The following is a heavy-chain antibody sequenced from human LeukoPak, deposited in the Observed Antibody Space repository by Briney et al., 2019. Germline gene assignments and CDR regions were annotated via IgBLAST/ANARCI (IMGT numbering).Heavy chain of an antibody. CDR3: ARDSSGYCSGGSCLQNWFDP. D-gene: IGHD2-15*01. J-gene: IGHJ5*02. Sequence: SETLSLTCTVSGGSISSYYWSWIRQPPGKGLEWIGYIYNSGSTNYNPSLKSRVTISVDTSKNQFSLKLSSVTAADTAVYYCARDSSGYCSGGSCLQNWFDPWGQGTLVTVSS. CDR2: IYNSGST. CDR1: GGSISSYY. V-gene: IGHV4-59*01.